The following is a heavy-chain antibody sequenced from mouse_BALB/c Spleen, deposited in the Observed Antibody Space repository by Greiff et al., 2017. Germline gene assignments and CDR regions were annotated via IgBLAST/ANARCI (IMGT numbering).Heavy chain of an antibody. V-gene: IGHV3-2*02. J-gene: IGHJ4*01. Sequence: EVKLVESGPGLVKPSQSLSLTCTVTGYSITSDYAWNWIRQFPGNKLEWMGYISYSGSTSYNPSLKSRISITRDTSKNQFFLQLNSVTTEDTATYYCARDYRYDVRYYAMDYWGQGTSVTVSS. D-gene: IGHD2-14*01. CDR3: ARDYRYDVRYYAMDY. CDR2: ISYSGST. CDR1: GYSITSDYA.